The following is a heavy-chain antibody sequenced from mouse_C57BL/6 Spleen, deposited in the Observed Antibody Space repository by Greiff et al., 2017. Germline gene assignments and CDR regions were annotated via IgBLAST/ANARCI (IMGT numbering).Heavy chain of an antibody. CDR1: GFTFSDYG. CDR2: ISSGSSTI. Sequence: EVHLVESGGGLVKPGGSLKLSCAASGFTFSDYGMHWVRQAPEKGLEWVAYISSGSSTIYYADTVKGRFTISRDNAKNTLFLQMTSLRSEDTAMYYCAGRGLYWYFEVWGTGTTVTVSS. D-gene: IGHD3-1*01. V-gene: IGHV5-17*01. J-gene: IGHJ1*03. CDR3: AGRGLYWYFEV.